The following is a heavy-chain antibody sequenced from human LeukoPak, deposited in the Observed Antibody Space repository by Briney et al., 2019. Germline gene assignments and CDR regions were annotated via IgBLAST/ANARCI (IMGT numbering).Heavy chain of an antibody. CDR2: IYHSGST. D-gene: IGHD2-2*01. J-gene: IGHJ6*04. CDR1: GGSISSSNW. CDR3: ARGDIVVVPAANNGGDYYYGMDV. Sequence: SETLSLTCAVSGGSISSSNWWSWVRQPPGKGLEWIGEIYHSGSTNYNPSLKSRVTISVDKSKNQFSLKLSFVTAADTAVYYCARGDIVVVPAANNGGDYYYGMDVWGKGTTVTVSS. V-gene: IGHV4-4*02.